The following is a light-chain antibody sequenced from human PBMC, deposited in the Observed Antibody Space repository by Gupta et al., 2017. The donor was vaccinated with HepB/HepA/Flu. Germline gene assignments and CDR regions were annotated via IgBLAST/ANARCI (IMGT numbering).Light chain of an antibody. CDR2: QDS. V-gene: IGLV3-1*01. Sequence: SYELTQPPSVSVSPGPTASITCSGDKLGDKYACWYQQKPGQSPVLAIYQDSKRPSGIPERFSGSNSGNTATLTISGTQAMDEADYYCQAWDSSTVVFGGGTKLTVL. CDR3: QAWDSSTVV. J-gene: IGLJ2*01. CDR1: KLGDKY.